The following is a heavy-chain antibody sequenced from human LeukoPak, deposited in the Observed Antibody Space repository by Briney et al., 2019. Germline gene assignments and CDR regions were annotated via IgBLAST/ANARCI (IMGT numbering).Heavy chain of an antibody. Sequence: GGSLRLSCAASGFTFRTYWMSWVRQAPGKGLEWVANIHPDGIEKYHVDSVKGRFTIFRDNARNLLYLQMSSLRADDTAVYYCSRGDDFTGDSWGQGTLVTVSS. J-gene: IGHJ5*01. CDR1: GFTFRTYW. CDR2: IHPDGIEK. D-gene: IGHD1-14*01. CDR3: SRGDDFTGDS. V-gene: IGHV3-7*04.